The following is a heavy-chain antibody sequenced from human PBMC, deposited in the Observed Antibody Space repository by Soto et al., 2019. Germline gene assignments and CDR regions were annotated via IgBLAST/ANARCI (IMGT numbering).Heavy chain of an antibody. CDR3: ARHGQWELLSHFDY. D-gene: IGHD1-26*01. CDR1: GGSISTYY. Sequence: SETLSLTCTVSGGSISTYYWSWVRQPPGKGLEWIGYIYHSGSTNYNPSLESRVTMSVDTSKNQFSLKLSSVAAADTAVYYCARHGQWELLSHFDYWGQGTLVTVSS. CDR2: IYHSGST. J-gene: IGHJ4*02. V-gene: IGHV4-59*08.